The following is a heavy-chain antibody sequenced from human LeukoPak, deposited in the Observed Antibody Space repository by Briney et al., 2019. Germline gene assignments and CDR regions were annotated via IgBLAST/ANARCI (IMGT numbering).Heavy chain of an antibody. J-gene: IGHJ4*02. V-gene: IGHV3-23*03. CDR2: LYSDGGT. D-gene: IGHD3-10*01. Sequence: GGSLRLSCAASGFTFSSSAMSWVRQAPGKGLEWVSVLYSDGGTYYADSVKGRFSISRDTSKNTVYLQMNSLRDDDTAVYYCATYYYGSGPEKWGQGTLVTVSS. CDR1: GFTFSSSA. CDR3: ATYYYGSGPEK.